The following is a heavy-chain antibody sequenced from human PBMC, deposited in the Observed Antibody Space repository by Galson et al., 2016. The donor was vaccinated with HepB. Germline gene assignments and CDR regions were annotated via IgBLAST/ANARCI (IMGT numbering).Heavy chain of an antibody. CDR3: AKLYASGRDDF. CDR2: ISDDGSDK. V-gene: IGHV3-30*18. J-gene: IGHJ4*02. CDR1: GFTFKKYA. Sequence: SLRLSCAASGFTFKKYAMHWVRQAPGKGLEWVAVISDDGSDKHYADSVKGRFTNSRDNSKNTLYLQMNSLRRDDTAVYYCAKLYASGRDDFWGQGTLVTVSS. D-gene: IGHD6-19*01.